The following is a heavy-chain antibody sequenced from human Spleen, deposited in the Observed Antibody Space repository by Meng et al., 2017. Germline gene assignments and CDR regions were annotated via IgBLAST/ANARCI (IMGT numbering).Heavy chain of an antibody. Sequence: QVQLQESGPGLVKPSQTLSLTCTVSGCSISSGDYSWSWIRQPPGKGLEWIGYIYNSGSTYDNTSLKSRVTISVDTSKNQFSLKLRFVTAADTAVYYCAREGRSHQVGVSVYWGQGNLVTVSS. CDR2: IYNSGST. D-gene: IGHD2-21*01. J-gene: IGHJ4*02. V-gene: IGHV4-30-4*01. CDR1: GCSISSGDYS. CDR3: AREGRSHQVGVSVY.